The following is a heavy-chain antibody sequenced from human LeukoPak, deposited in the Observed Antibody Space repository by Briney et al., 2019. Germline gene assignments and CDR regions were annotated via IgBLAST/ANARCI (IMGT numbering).Heavy chain of an antibody. D-gene: IGHD2-2*02. CDR2: IYYSGST. CDR1: GGSISSYY. V-gene: IGHV4-59*12. J-gene: IGHJ3*02. Sequence: SETLSLTCTVSGGSISSYYWSWIRQPPGKGLEWIGYIYYSGSTNYSPSLKSRVTTSVDTSKNQFSLKLSSVTAADTAVYYCASAVVRAAIAFGAFDIWGQGTMVTVSS. CDR3: ASAVVRAAIAFGAFDI.